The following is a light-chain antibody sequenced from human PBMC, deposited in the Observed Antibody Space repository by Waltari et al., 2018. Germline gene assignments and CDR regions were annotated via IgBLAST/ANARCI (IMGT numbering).Light chain of an antibody. CDR3: QTGGHGTWV. J-gene: IGLJ3*02. CDR1: SGHTSNV. CDR2: VNSDGSH. V-gene: IGLV4-69*01. Sequence: QLVLTQSPSASASQGASVKLTCTLSSGHTSNVIAWLQQQPGKGPRFLMKVNSDGSHSKGDEIPDRFSGSSSGAERYLSISSLQSEDDADYYCQTGGHGTWVFGGGTKVTVL.